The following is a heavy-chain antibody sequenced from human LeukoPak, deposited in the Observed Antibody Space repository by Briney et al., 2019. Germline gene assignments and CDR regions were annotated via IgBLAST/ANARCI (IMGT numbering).Heavy chain of an antibody. D-gene: IGHD1-7*01. CDR2: ISETGDDT. V-gene: IGHV3-23*01. CDR1: GFTFISYA. J-gene: IGHJ4*02. Sequence: GGSLRLSCAASGFTFISYAIHWVRQAPGKGLEWVSAISETGDDTYYADSVKGRFTISRDNSKNTLYLEMNSLRAEDTAKYYCAKYNWNYFPFDYWGQGIWVTVSS. CDR3: AKYNWNYFPFDY.